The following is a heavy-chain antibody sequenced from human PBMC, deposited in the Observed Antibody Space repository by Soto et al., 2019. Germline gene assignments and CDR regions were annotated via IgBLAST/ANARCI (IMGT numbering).Heavy chain of an antibody. V-gene: IGHV1-69*02. CDR1: GGTFSSYT. CDR3: ARANTVTTGSP. Sequence: QVQLVQSGAEVKKPGSSVKVSCKASGGTFSSYTISWVRQAPGQGLEWMGRIIPILGIANYAQKFQGRVTITAYKSTSTAYMELSSLRSEDTAVYYCARANTVTTGSPWGQGTLVTVSS. CDR2: IIPILGIA. J-gene: IGHJ5*02. D-gene: IGHD4-17*01.